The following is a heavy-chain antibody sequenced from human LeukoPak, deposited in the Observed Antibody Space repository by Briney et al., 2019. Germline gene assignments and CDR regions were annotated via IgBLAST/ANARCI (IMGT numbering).Heavy chain of an antibody. CDR2: IYYSGST. CDR1: GGSISSYY. D-gene: IGHD2-2*01. V-gene: IGHV4-59*08. Sequence: KTSETLSLTCTVSGGSISSYYWSWIRQPPGKGLEWIGYIYYSGSTNYNPSLKSRVTISVDTSKNQFSLKLSSVTAADTAVYYCARHGAYCSSTSCYDARYYYYYMDVWGKGTTVTISS. J-gene: IGHJ6*03. CDR3: ARHGAYCSSTSCYDARYYYYYMDV.